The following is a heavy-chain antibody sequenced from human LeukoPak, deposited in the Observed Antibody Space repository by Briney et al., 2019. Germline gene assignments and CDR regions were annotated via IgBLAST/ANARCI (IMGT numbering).Heavy chain of an antibody. D-gene: IGHD6-13*01. Sequence: PGASVTVSCKVSGYTLTELSMHWVRQAPGKGLEWVSGISWNSGSIGYADSVKGRFTISRDNAKNSLYLQMNSLRAEDTALYYCAKDTDGAAAGTTWGHWGQGTLVTVSS. CDR3: AKDTDGAAAGTTWGH. CDR2: ISWNSGSI. V-gene: IGHV3-9*01. J-gene: IGHJ4*02. CDR1: GYTLTELS.